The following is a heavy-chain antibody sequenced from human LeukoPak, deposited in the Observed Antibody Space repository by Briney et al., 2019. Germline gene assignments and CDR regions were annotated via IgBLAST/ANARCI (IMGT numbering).Heavy chain of an antibody. CDR3: ASAGYSYGYRIFDY. CDR1: GFTFDDYA. J-gene: IGHJ4*02. CDR2: ISWNSGSI. V-gene: IGHV3-9*01. Sequence: PGGSLRLSCAASGFTFDDYAMHWVRQAPGKGLEWVSGISWNSGSIGYADSVKGRFTISRDNAKNSLYLRMNSLRAEDTAVYYCASAGYSYGYRIFDYWGQGTLVTVSS. D-gene: IGHD5-18*01.